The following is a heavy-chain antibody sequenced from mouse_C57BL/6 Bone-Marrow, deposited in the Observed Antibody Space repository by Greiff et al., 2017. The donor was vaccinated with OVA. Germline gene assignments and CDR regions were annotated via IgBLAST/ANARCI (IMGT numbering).Heavy chain of an antibody. CDR1: GFNIKDDY. V-gene: IGHV14-4*01. Sequence: EVMLVESGAELVRPGASVKLSCTASGFNIKDDYMHWVKQRPEQGLERIGWIDPENGDTEYASKFQGKATITADTSSNTAYLQLSSLTSEATAVYYCTHITAVVAPFDYWGQGTTLTVSS. D-gene: IGHD1-1*01. J-gene: IGHJ2*01. CDR2: IDPENGDT. CDR3: THITAVVAPFDY.